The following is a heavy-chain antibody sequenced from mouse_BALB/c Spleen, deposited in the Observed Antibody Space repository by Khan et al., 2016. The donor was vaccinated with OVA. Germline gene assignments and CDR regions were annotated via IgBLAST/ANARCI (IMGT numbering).Heavy chain of an antibody. CDR2: ISSGGST. J-gene: IGHJ3*01. Sequence: EVQLVESGGGLVKPGGSLKLSCAASGFTFSNYAMSWVRQTPEKRLEWVASISSGGSTYYPDSVKGRCTISRDKVRNILYLQMSSLRSEDTAMYYCARDYWFTYWGQGTLVTVSA. V-gene: IGHV5-6-5*01. CDR1: GFTFSNYA. CDR3: ARDYWFTY.